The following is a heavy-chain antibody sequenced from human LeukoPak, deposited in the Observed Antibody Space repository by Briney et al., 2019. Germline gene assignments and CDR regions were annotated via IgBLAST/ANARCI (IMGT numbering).Heavy chain of an antibody. CDR2: INHTGGGK. CDR3: ARDWRFGEGLLVWGMDV. CDR1: GYTFTGYY. V-gene: IGHV1-2*02. J-gene: IGHJ6*02. Sequence: SVKVSCMASGYTFTGYYMHWVRPAAGQGLEWMGWINHTGGGKNGAQKFQGRVTKTRDTCIRTDYMEAMRLRTDDTAVYYCARDWRFGEGLLVWGMDVWGQGTTVTVSS. D-gene: IGHD3-10*01.